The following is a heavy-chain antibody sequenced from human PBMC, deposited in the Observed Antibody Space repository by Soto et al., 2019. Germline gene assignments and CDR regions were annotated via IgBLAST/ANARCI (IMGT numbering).Heavy chain of an antibody. CDR3: AKDLAATATGDSFDI. CDR2: VTNSGSNT. D-gene: IGHD1-1*01. CDR1: GFTFSTYA. V-gene: IGHV3-23*01. Sequence: EVQLLESGGGLVQPGGSLRLSCAASGFTFSTYAMTWVRQAPGKGLEWVSSVTNSGSNTYHADSVKGRFTISRDNSKNMLFLQMNSLRAEDMALYYCAKDLAATATGDSFDIWGQGTMVTVSS. J-gene: IGHJ3*02.